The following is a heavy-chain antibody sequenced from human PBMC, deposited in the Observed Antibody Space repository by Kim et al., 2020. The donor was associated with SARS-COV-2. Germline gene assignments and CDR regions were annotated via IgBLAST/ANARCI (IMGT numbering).Heavy chain of an antibody. CDR2: IHYSGNT. J-gene: IGHJ5*02. Sequence: SETLSLTCTVSGGSISGYYWSWIRQPPGKGLEWIGYIHYSGNTNYNPSLKSRVSISLDTSKNQFSLTLSSVTAADTVVYYCARALLGSLSGLDTWGQGTLLTVSS. CDR1: GGSISGYY. CDR3: ARALLGSLSGLDT. D-gene: IGHD3-3*02. V-gene: IGHV4-59*01.